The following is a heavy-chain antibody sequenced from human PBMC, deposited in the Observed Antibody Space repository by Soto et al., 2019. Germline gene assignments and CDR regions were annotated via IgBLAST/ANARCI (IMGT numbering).Heavy chain of an antibody. V-gene: IGHV6-1*01. CDR1: GDSVSSNSAA. CDR3: ARDPSHPSAKRGAFDI. D-gene: IGHD5-18*01. Sequence: SQTLSLTCAISGDSVSSNSAAWNWIRQSPSRGLEWLGRTYYRSKWYNDYAVSVKSRITINPDTSKNRFSLQLNSVTPEDTAVYYCARDPSHPSAKRGAFDIWGQGTMVTVSS. J-gene: IGHJ3*02. CDR2: TYYRSKWYN.